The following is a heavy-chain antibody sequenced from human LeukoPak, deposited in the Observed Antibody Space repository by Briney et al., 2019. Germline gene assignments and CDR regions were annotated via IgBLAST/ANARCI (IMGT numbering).Heavy chain of an antibody. V-gene: IGHV3-21*01. CDR3: ARWGYGDSSGYYSSDY. CDR1: GFTFSSYS. CDR2: ISSSSSYI. Sequence: PGGSLRLSCAASGFTFSSYSMNWVRQAPGKGLEWVSSISSSSSYIYYADSVKGRFTISRDNAKNSLYLQMNSLRAEDTAVYYCARWGYGDSSGYYSSDYWGQGTLVTVSS. D-gene: IGHD3-22*01. J-gene: IGHJ4*02.